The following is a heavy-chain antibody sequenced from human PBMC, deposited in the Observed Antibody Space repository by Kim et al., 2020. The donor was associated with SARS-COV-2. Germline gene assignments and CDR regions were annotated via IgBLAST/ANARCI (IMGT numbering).Heavy chain of an antibody. CDR2: ISATTDYT. Sequence: GESLRLSCEASGFTFSDFYMSWIRQAPGKGLEWVSYISATTDYTNYADSVKGRFTISRDNAKNSLYLQMSSLRAEDTAVYYCASHSYCSSNRCQAEYFQ. V-gene: IGHV3-11*03. J-gene: IGHJ1*01. D-gene: IGHD2-2*01. CDR3: ASHSYCSSNRCQAEYFQ. CDR1: GFTFSDFY.